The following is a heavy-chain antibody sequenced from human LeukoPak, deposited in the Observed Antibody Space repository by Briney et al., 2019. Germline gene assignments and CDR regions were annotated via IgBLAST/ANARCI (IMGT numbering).Heavy chain of an antibody. D-gene: IGHD2-15*01. V-gene: IGHV1-46*01. Sequence: GASVKVSCKASGYTFTSYYMHWVRQAPGQGLEWMGIINPSGGSTSYAQKFQGRVTMTRDMSTSTVYMELSSLRSEDTAVYYCARDGSERYCSGGSCLRYYYYYYMDVWGKGTTVTVSS. CDR3: ARDGSERYCSGGSCLRYYYYYYMDV. CDR1: GYTFTSYY. CDR2: INPSGGST. J-gene: IGHJ6*03.